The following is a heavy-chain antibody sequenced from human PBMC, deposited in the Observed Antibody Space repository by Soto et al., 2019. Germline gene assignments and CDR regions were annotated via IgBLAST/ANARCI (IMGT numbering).Heavy chain of an antibody. CDR1: GYTFTRYY. D-gene: IGHD6-6*01. Sequence: QVQLVQSGSEGKEPGASMKISCQASGYTFTRYYITWVRQATGQVLEWMGWMNPQTGNTAYAEKFQGRVTMTRSTSINTAYMELSALRSEDTAVYYCARLSEESSSSNYYYFYMDVWGKGSTVTVSS. J-gene: IGHJ6*03. CDR2: MNPQTGNT. CDR3: ARLSEESSSSNYYYFYMDV. V-gene: IGHV1-8*01.